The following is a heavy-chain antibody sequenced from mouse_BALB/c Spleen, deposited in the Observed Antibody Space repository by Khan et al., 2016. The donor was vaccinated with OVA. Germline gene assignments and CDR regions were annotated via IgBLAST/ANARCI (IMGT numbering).Heavy chain of an antibody. CDR1: GFTFSSYG. D-gene: IGHD1-1*01. CDR2: ISGDSNTI. V-gene: IGHV5-17*02. J-gene: IGHJ2*01. Sequence: EVELVESGGGLVQPGGSRELSCAASGFTFSSYGMHWVRQAPEKGLEWVAYISGDSNTIYYADTVKGRFTISRANPKNTLFLQMTSLMSEDTARYYCATSYFYGYYFDYWGPGTTLTVSS. CDR3: ATSYFYGYYFDY.